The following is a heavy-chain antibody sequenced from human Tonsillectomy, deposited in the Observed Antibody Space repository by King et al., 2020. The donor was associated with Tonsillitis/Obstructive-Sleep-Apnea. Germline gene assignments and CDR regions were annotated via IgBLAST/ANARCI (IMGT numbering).Heavy chain of an antibody. D-gene: IGHD3-3*01. CDR3: TTQYYDFWSGYYDLVFDY. Sequence: VQLVQSGGGLVKPGGSLRLSWAASGFTFNNAWMSWVRQAPGKGLGWVGRIKSKTDGGTTDYAAPVKGRFTISRDDSKNTLYLQMNSLKTEDTAVYYCTTQYYDFWSGYYDLVFDYWGQGTLVTVSS. V-gene: IGHV3-15*01. CDR2: IKSKTDGGTT. CDR1: GFTFNNAW. J-gene: IGHJ4*02.